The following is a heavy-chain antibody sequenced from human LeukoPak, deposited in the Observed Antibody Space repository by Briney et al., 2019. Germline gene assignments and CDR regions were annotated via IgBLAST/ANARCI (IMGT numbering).Heavy chain of an antibody. D-gene: IGHD1-26*01. CDR1: GITFSAYA. Sequence: GGSLRLSCAASGITFSAYAMNWVRQAPGKGPEWVSAISGSGGSTYYADSVKGRFTISRDNSKNTVYLQMSSLRAEDTAVYYCAKGDSGSYAVDYWGQGTLVTVSS. J-gene: IGHJ4*02. CDR3: AKGDSGSYAVDY. CDR2: ISGSGGST. V-gene: IGHV3-23*01.